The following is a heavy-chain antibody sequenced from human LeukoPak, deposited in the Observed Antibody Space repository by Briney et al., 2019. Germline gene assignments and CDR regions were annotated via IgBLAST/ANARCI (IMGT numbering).Heavy chain of an antibody. J-gene: IGHJ6*03. CDR3: AREYQLLGDYYYYYMDV. D-gene: IGHD2-2*01. CDR1: GYTFTSYY. CDR2: INPSGGST. V-gene: IGHV1-46*01. Sequence: ASVKVSCKASGYTFTSYYMHWVRQAPGQGLEWMGIINPSGGSTSYAQKFQGRVTMTTDTSTSTAYMELRSLRSDDTAVYYCAREYQLLGDYYYYYMDVWGKGTTVTVSS.